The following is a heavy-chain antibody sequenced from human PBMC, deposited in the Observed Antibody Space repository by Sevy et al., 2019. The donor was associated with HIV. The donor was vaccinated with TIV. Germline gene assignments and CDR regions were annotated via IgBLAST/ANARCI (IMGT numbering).Heavy chain of an antibody. CDR1: GFSFMPYA. J-gene: IGHJ4*01. CDR2: ISGGSGLT. Sequence: GGSLRLSCAASGFSFMPYAMSWVRQAPGKGLEWVSGISGGSGLTYYADSVKGRFTISRDNSKNTLYLQMKNLRADDTAVYYGAKGAVESPVGSCVDHWGHGALVTVSS. CDR3: AKGAVESPVGSCVDH. D-gene: IGHD2-2*01. V-gene: IGHV3-23*01.